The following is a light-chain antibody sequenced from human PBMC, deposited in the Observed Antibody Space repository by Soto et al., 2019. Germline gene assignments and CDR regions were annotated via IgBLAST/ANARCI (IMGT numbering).Light chain of an antibody. CDR2: EVS. J-gene: IGLJ1*01. V-gene: IGLV2-14*01. CDR1: SSDVGGYNF. Sequence: QSVLTQPASVSGSPGQSITISCTGTSSDVGGYNFVSWYQQHPDKAPRLMIYEVSNRPSGVSNRFSGSKSGNTASLTISGLQAEEEADYYCTSFTSSHTYVFGTGTKVTVL. CDR3: TSFTSSHTYV.